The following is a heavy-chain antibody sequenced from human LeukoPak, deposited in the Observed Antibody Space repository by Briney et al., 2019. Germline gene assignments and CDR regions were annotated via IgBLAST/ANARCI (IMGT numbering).Heavy chain of an antibody. CDR3: ARGRGVDY. D-gene: IGHD3-10*01. Sequence: GGSLRLSCAASGFTFSGYWMSWVRQAPGKGLEWVANIKRDGSEKYYVDSVKGRFTISRDNAKNSLYLQMNSLRAEDTAVYYCARGRGVDYWGQGTRVTVSS. CDR1: GFTFSGYW. J-gene: IGHJ4*02. V-gene: IGHV3-7*01. CDR2: IKRDGSEK.